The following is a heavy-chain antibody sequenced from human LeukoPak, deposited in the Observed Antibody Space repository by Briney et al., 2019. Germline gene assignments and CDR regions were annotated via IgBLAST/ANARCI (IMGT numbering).Heavy chain of an antibody. Sequence: PSETLSLTCTVSGGSISSGGYYWSWIRQPPGKGLEWIGYIYHSGSTYHNPSLKSRVTISVDRSKNQFSLKLSSVTAADTAVYYCARHLRQYSSSSPFDYWGQGTLVTVSS. CDR3: ARHLRQYSSSSPFDY. D-gene: IGHD6-6*01. CDR1: GGSISSGGYY. V-gene: IGHV4-30-2*01. CDR2: IYHSGST. J-gene: IGHJ4*02.